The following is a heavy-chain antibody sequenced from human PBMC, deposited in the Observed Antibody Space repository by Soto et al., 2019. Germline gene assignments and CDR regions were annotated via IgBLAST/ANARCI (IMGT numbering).Heavy chain of an antibody. CDR1: GGSISSSSYY. CDR3: ARHAFLATHPVGVDY. Sequence: QLQLQESGPGLVKPSETLSLTCTVSGGSISSSSYYWGWIRQPPGKGLEWIGSIYYSGSTYYNPSLKSRVTISVDTSKNQCSLKLSSVTAADTAVYYCARHAFLATHPVGVDYWGQGTLVTVSS. V-gene: IGHV4-39*01. CDR2: IYYSGST. D-gene: IGHD2-15*01. J-gene: IGHJ4*02.